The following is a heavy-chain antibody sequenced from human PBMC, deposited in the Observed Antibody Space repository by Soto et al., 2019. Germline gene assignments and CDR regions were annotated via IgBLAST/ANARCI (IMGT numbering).Heavy chain of an antibody. CDR3: ARSFGWYGIDY. D-gene: IGHD6-19*01. CDR2: ISHSGSV. CDR1: GGSISNSHY. J-gene: IGHJ4*02. Sequence: QVLLQESGPGLVQPSGTLSLSCAVSGGSISNSHYWGWVRQPPGKGLEWVGDISHSGSVNYNPSLMSRVTISIDKSNNQFSLKLSSVTAADTAVYDCARSFGWYGIDYWGQGTLVIVSS. V-gene: IGHV4-4*02.